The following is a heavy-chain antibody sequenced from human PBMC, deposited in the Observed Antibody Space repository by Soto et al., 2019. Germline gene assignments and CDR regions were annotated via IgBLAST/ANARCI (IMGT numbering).Heavy chain of an antibody. CDR3: AKDRFWPPQDGVEMATTPFDY. Sequence: HPGGSLRLSCAASGFTFSSYAMSWVRQAPGKGLEWVSAISGSGGSTYYADSVKGRFTISRDNSKNTLYLQMNSLRAEDTAVYYCAKDRFWPPQDGVEMATTPFDYWGQGTLVTVSS. V-gene: IGHV3-23*01. CDR2: ISGSGGST. D-gene: IGHD5-12*01. J-gene: IGHJ4*02. CDR1: GFTFSSYA.